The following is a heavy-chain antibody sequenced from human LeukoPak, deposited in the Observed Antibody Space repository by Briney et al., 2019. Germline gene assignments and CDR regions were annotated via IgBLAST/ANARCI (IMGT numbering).Heavy chain of an antibody. CDR2: ISGSGGST. CDR1: GGSFSGYY. Sequence: ETLSLTCAVYGGSFSGYYWSWVRQAPGKGLEWVSAISGSGGSTYYADSVKGRFTISRDNSKNTLYLQMNSLRAEDTAVYYCAKAYGDQRGGGYFDCWGQGTLVTVSS. V-gene: IGHV3-23*01. D-gene: IGHD4-17*01. CDR3: AKAYGDQRGGGYFDC. J-gene: IGHJ4*02.